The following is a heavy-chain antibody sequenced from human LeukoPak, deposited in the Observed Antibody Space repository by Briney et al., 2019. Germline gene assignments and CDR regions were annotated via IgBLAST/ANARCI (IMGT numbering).Heavy chain of an antibody. V-gene: IGHV3-23*01. CDR2: IDGSSSTT. CDR3: AKHLTGAYYLDAFDM. CDR1: GFTFSSYG. Sequence: LAGGSLRLSCAASGFTFSSYGMSWVRQPPGKGLEWVSSIDGSSSTTFYADSVKGRFTISRDNSKSTLYLQMNSLRAEDTAVYFCAKHLTGAYYLDAFDMWGQGTLVTVSS. J-gene: IGHJ3*02. D-gene: IGHD7-27*01.